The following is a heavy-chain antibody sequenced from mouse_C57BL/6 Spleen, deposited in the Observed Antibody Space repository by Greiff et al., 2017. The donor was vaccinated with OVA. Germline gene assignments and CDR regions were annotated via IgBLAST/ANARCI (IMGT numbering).Heavy chain of an antibody. J-gene: IGHJ3*01. Sequence: VKQSCQASGYTFPSYWMHWVKQRPGRGLEWIGRIDPNSGGTKYNEKFKSKATLTVDKPSSTAYMQLSSLTSEDSAVYYCARTPSYYSNSAWFAYWGQGTLVTVSA. CDR1: GYTFPSYW. D-gene: IGHD2-5*01. CDR2: IDPNSGGT. CDR3: ARTPSYYSNSAWFAY. V-gene: IGHV1-72*01.